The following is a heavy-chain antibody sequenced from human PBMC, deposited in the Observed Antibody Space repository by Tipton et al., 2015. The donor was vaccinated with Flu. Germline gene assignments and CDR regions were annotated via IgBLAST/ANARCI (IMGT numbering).Heavy chain of an antibody. CDR1: GASISSGSYY. Sequence: TLSLTCTVSGASISSGSYYWSWIRQPAERGLEWVGRIYTSGTTDYNSSLESRVTVSADMSKNQFSLKLTSVTAADTAVYYCVRFGAGGGFEANWGQGTLVTVSS. CDR2: IYTSGTT. D-gene: IGHD3-10*01. V-gene: IGHV4-61*02. J-gene: IGHJ1*01. CDR3: VRFGAGGGFEAN.